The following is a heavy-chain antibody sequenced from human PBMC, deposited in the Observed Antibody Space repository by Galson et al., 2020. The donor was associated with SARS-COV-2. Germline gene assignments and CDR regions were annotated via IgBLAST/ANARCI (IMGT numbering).Heavy chain of an antibody. CDR1: GNTFMSYG. J-gene: IGHJ4*02. CDR2: ISVYNGKT. CDR3: SATLVQGLSTFDF. Sequence: ASVKVSCKVSGNTFMSYGISWVRQAPGQGLEWMGWISVYNGKTNYAQKFQGRVTLTTDTSTSTAYMELRSLRFDDTAVYYCSATLVQGLSTFDFWGQGTLVTVSS. D-gene: IGHD2-15*01. V-gene: IGHV1-18*01.